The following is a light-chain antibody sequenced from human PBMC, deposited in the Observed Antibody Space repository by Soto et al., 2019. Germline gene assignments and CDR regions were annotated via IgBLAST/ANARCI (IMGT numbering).Light chain of an antibody. CDR2: DVS. J-gene: IGLJ2*01. CDR1: SSDVGGYNF. CDR3: SSYTNSITFVV. Sequence: QSVLTQPASVSGSPGQSITISCTGTSSDVGGYNFVSWYQQHPGKAPKLMIYDVSNRPSGVSNRFSGSRSGNTASLTISGLQAEDEADYYCSSYTNSITFVVFGGGTKLTVL. V-gene: IGLV2-14*01.